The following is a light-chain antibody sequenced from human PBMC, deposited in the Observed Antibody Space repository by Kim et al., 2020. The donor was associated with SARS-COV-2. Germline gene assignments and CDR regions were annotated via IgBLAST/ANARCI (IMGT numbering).Light chain of an antibody. CDR3: NSRGSNDNVL. Sequence: VALGQTVRITCQGDRLRSYDATWYQQKAGQAPIVVIYGKNNRPSGIPARFSGSSSGDTASLTITGTQAGDEADYYCNSRGSNDNVLFGGGTQLTVL. CDR2: GKN. V-gene: IGLV3-19*01. J-gene: IGLJ2*01. CDR1: RLRSYD.